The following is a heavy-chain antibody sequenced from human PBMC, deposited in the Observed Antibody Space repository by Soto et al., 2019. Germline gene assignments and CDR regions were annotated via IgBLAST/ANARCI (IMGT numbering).Heavy chain of an antibody. CDR1: GGTFSSYA. CDR2: IIPIFGTA. J-gene: IGHJ6*02. V-gene: IGHV1-69*13. Sequence: ASVKVSCKASGGTFSSYAISWVRQAPGRGLEWMGGIIPIFGTANYAQKFQGRVTITADESTSTAYMELSSLRSEDTAVYYCARERQQLVRGYYYYYGMDVWGQGTTVTVSS. CDR3: ARERQQLVRGYYYYYGMDV. D-gene: IGHD6-13*01.